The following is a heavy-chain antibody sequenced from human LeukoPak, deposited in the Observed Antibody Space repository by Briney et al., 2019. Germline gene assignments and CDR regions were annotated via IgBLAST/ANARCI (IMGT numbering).Heavy chain of an antibody. D-gene: IGHD3-22*01. CDR1: GGSISSGEYY. Sequence: NPSQTLSLTCTVSGGSISSGEYYWSWIRQPPGKGLEWIGYIYYSGSTYYNPSLKSRVTISVDTSKNQFSLKLSSVTAADTAVYYCASHYYDSSGLDYWGQGTLVTVSS. CDR3: ASHYYDSSGLDY. V-gene: IGHV4-30-4*01. CDR2: IYYSGST. J-gene: IGHJ4*02.